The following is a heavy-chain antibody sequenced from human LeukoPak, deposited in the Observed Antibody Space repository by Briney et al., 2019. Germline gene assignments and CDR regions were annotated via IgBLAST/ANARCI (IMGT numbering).Heavy chain of an antibody. CDR2: IIPIFGTA. CDR1: RGTFSSYA. D-gene: IGHD6-13*01. V-gene: IGHV1-69*05. Sequence: GSSVKVSCKASRGTFSSYAISWVRQAPGQGLEWMGRIIPIFGTANYAQKFQGRVTITTDESTSTAYMELSSLRSEDTAVYYCARDGPGIAAAGTSYWGQGTLVTVSS. CDR3: ARDGPGIAAAGTSY. J-gene: IGHJ4*02.